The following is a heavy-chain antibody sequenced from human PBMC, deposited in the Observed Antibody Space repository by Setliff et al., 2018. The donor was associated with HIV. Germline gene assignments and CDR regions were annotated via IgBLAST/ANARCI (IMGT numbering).Heavy chain of an antibody. CDR2: IYSTGST. V-gene: IGHV4-59*11. CDR3: ARDFKRYNSPCRFDP. J-gene: IGHJ5*02. Sequence: LSLTCTVSGPSINIHYWSWIRQSPGKGFEWIGYIYSTGSTNYNPSLKSRVTISVDKSQNQFSLKLSSVTAADTAVYYCARDFKRYNSPCRFDPWGQGTLVTVSS. CDR1: GPSINIHY. D-gene: IGHD6-13*01.